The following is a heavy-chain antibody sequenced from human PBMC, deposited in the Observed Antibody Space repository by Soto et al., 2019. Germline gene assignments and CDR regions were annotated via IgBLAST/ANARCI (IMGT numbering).Heavy chain of an antibody. CDR1: GGSISSYY. CDR2: IYYSGST. D-gene: IGHD4-17*01. CDR3: ARRYGGTHDY. J-gene: IGHJ4*02. Sequence: SSETLSLTCTVSGGSISSYYWSWIRQPPGKGLEWIGYIYYSGSTNYNPSLKSRVTISVDTSKNQFSLKLSSVTAADTAVYYCARRYGGTHDYWGQGTLVTVS. V-gene: IGHV4-59*08.